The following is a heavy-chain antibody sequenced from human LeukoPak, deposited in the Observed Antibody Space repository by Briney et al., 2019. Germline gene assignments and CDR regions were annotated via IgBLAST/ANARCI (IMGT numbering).Heavy chain of an antibody. D-gene: IGHD2/OR15-2a*01. J-gene: IGHJ4*02. CDR2: IFPGDSDT. Sequence: GEPLQISCKGSGSSFTSYWIGWVRQLPGKGLEWMGIIFPGDSDTRYSPSFQGQVTISADKSINTAYLQWSSLKTSDTGMYYCARGASNSARDYWGQGTLVTVSS. V-gene: IGHV5-51*01. CDR3: ARGASNSARDY. CDR1: GSSFTSYW.